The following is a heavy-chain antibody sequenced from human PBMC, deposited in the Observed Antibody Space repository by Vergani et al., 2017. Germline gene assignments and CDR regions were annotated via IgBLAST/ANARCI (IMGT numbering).Heavy chain of an antibody. CDR3: ARSHGYCSSTSCYTENWFDP. CDR1: GYSFTSYW. CDR2: IYPGDSDT. V-gene: IGHV5-51*03. Sequence: EVQLVQSGAEVKKPGESLKISCKGSGYSFTSYWIGWVRQMPGKGLEWMGIIYPGDSDTRYSPSFQGQVTISADKSISTAYLQWSSLKASDTAMYYCARSHGYCSSTSCYTENWFDPWGRGTLVTVSS. J-gene: IGHJ5*02. D-gene: IGHD2-2*02.